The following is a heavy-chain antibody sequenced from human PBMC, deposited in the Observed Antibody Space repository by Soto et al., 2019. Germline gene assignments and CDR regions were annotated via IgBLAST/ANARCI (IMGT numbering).Heavy chain of an antibody. V-gene: IGHV1-18*01. CDR3: ARDESPSGLWSVYYNHYMEV. CDR2: MSAYNGNT. CDR1: GYTFTSYG. J-gene: IGHJ6*03. D-gene: IGHD3-3*01. Sequence: GASVKVSCKASGYTFTSYGISWVRQAPGQGLEWMGWMSAYNGNTNYAQKLQGRVTMTTDTSTSTAYMELRIMRSDDTAVYYCARDESPSGLWSVYYNHYMEVWAKWTTVTVSS.